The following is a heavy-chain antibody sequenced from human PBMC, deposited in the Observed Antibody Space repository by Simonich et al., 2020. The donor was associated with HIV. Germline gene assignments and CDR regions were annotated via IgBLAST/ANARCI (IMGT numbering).Heavy chain of an antibody. J-gene: IGHJ1*01. CDR2: IRSKAYGGTT. CDR3: TSSDYDSSDYYYRYFQH. Sequence: EVQLVESGGGLVQPGRSLRLSCTASGFTFGDYAMSWFRQAPGKGLEGGGFIRSKAYGGTTEYAASVKGRFTISRDDSKSIAYLQMNSLKTEDTAVYYCTSSDYDSSDYYYRYFQHWGQGTLVTVSS. V-gene: IGHV3-49*03. CDR1: GFTFGDYA. D-gene: IGHD3-22*01.